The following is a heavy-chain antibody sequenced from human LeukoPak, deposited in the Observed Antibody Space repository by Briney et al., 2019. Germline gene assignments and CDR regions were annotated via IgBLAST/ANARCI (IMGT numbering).Heavy chain of an antibody. J-gene: IGHJ4*02. Sequence: TGGSLRLSCVGSGFTFRSHAMSWVRQAPEKGLEFVSGIYENGGTTYYADSVKGRFSISRDNSKNTLYLQMVSLRGEDTAVYYCAKDFRIGYSAHFDYWGQGALVTVSS. D-gene: IGHD2-21*01. V-gene: IGHV3-23*01. CDR3: AKDFRIGYSAHFDY. CDR2: IYENGGTT. CDR1: GFTFRSHA.